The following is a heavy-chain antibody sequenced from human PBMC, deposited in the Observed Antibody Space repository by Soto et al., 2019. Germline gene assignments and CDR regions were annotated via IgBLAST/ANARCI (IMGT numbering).Heavy chain of an antibody. CDR3: AGPYFYGTQYYGLDV. CDR1: GFTLSAYS. CDR2: INSGSDTI. D-gene: IGHD3-16*01. V-gene: IGHV3-48*02. Sequence: GGSLGLSCAASGFTLSAYSMNWVRQAPGKGLEWISFINSGSDTIYYGDSVKGRFTISRDNAKTALYLQMNSLRDDDTAVYYNAGPYFYGTQYYGLDVTGQGSSVTGS. J-gene: IGHJ6*02.